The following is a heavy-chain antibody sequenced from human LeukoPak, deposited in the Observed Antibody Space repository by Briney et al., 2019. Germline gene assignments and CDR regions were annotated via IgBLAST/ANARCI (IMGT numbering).Heavy chain of an antibody. CDR2: INPSGGST. J-gene: IGHJ6*03. CDR3: ARDGEVASSYGYYYYYMDV. V-gene: IGHV1-46*01. D-gene: IGHD5-18*01. Sequence: ASVKVSCKASGYTFTTYYMHWVRQAPGQGLEWMGIINPSGGSTSYAQKFQGRATMTRDTSTSTVYMELSSLRSEDTAVYYCARDGEVASSYGYYYYYMDVWGKGTTVTVSS. CDR1: GYTFTTYY.